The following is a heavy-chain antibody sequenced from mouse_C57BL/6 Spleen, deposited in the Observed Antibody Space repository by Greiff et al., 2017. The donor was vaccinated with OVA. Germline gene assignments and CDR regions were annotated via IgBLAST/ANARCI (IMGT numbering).Heavy chain of an antibody. J-gene: IGHJ2*01. CDR3: ARPSVYFDY. CDR2: INPSSGYT. CDR1: GYTFTSYT. V-gene: IGHV1-4*01. Sequence: QVHVKQSGAELARPGASVKMSCKASGYTFTSYTMHWVKQRPGQGLEWIGYINPSSGYTKYNQKFKDKATLTADKSSSTAYMQLSSLTSEDSAVYYCARPSVYFDYWGQGTTLTVSS.